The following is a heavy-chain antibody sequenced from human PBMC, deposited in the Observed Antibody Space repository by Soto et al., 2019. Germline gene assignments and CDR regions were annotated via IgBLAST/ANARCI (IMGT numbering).Heavy chain of an antibody. CDR3: ARGQRFSDWFDP. D-gene: IGHD3-3*01. J-gene: IGHJ5*02. CDR2: IYSSGNT. Sequence: KTSETLSLTCSVSGGTISGYYWTWIRQPAGKGLEWIGRIYSSGNTKYNPSLQSRVTMSLGTSNNQFSLRLTSVTAADTAVYYCARGQRFSDWFDPWGQGTLVTVSS. CDR1: GGTISGYY. V-gene: IGHV4-4*07.